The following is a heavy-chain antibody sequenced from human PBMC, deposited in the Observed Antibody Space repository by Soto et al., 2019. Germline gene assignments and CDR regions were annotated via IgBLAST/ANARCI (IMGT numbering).Heavy chain of an antibody. CDR3: ARHLGYYDFWSGYHSLGY. V-gene: IGHV5-10-1*01. J-gene: IGHJ4*02. D-gene: IGHD3-3*01. CDR2: IDPSDSYT. CDR1: GYSFTSYW. Sequence: GESLKISCKGSGYSFTSYWISWVRQMPGKGLEWMGRIDPSDSYTNYSPSFQGHVTISADKSISTAYLQWSSLKASDTAMYYCARHLGYYDFWSGYHSLGYWGRGTLVTVSS.